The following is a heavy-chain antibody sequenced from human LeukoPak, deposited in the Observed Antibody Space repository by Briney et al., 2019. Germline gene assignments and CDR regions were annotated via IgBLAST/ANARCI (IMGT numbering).Heavy chain of an antibody. Sequence: SETLSLTCTVSGGSISSYYWSWIRQPPGKGLEWIGRIYTSGSTNYNPSLKSRVTISVDTSKNQFSLKLSSVTAADTAVYYCARENGDDYPGPVAWTDAFDIWGQGTMVTVSS. CDR1: GGSISSYY. D-gene: IGHD4-11*01. V-gene: IGHV4-4*08. J-gene: IGHJ3*02. CDR2: IYTSGST. CDR3: ARENGDDYPGPVAWTDAFDI.